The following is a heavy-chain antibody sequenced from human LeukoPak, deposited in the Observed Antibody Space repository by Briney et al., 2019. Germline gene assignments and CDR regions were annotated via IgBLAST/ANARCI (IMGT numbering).Heavy chain of an antibody. CDR1: GGSISSGSYY. CDR2: IYTSGST. D-gene: IGHD6-19*01. J-gene: IGHJ4*02. V-gene: IGHV4-61*02. CDR3: VGHGSGWYSFDY. Sequence: PSETLSLTCTVSGGSISSGSYYWSWIRQPAGKGLEWIGRIYTSGSTNYNPSLKSRVTISVDTSKNQFSLKLSSVTAADTAVYYCVGHGSGWYSFDYWGQGTLVTVSS.